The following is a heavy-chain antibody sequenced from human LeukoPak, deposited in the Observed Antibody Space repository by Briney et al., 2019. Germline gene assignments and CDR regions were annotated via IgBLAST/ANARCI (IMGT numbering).Heavy chain of an antibody. CDR3: ARAELWFGELSPDAFDI. CDR1: GYTFTTYG. CDR2: ISAYNGNT. V-gene: IGHV1-18*01. D-gene: IGHD3-10*01. Sequence: ASVKVSCKASGYTFTTYGINWVRQAPGQGLEWMGWISAYNGNTNCAQKFQGRVTMTTDTSTSTAYMELRSLRSDDTAFYYCARAELWFGELSPDAFDIWGQGTIVTVSS. J-gene: IGHJ3*02.